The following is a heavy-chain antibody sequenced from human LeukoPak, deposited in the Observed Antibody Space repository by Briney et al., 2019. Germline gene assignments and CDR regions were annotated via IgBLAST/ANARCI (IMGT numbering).Heavy chain of an antibody. J-gene: IGHJ4*02. CDR3: ARDALTTVVAAPGY. Sequence: ASVKVSCTASGYTFTSYGISWVRQAPGQGLEWMGWISAYNGNTNYAQKLQGRVTMTTDTSTSTAYMELGSLRSDDTAVYYCARDALTTVVAAPGYWGQGTLVTVSS. D-gene: IGHD2-15*01. CDR2: ISAYNGNT. V-gene: IGHV1-18*01. CDR1: GYTFTSYG.